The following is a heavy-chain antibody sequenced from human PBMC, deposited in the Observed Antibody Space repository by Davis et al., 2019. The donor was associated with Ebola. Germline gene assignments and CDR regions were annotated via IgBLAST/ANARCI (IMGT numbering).Heavy chain of an antibody. CDR1: GFTFSSYW. J-gene: IGHJ4*02. CDR3: TTDITMIVVVSVHHTDY. D-gene: IGHD3-22*01. V-gene: IGHV3-15*01. CDR2: IKSKTDGGTT. Sequence: GESLKISCAASGFTFSSYWMSWVRQAPGKGLEWVGRIKSKTDGGTTDYAAPVKGRFTISRDDSKNTLYLQMNSLKTEDTAVYYCTTDITMIVVVSVHHTDYWGQGTLVTVSS.